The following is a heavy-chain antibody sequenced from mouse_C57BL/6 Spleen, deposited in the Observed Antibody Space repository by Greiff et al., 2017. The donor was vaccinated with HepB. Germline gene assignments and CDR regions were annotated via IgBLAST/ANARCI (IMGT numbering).Heavy chain of an antibody. D-gene: IGHD1-1*01. Sequence: EVQLQQSGAELVKPGASVKLSCTASGFNIKDYYMHWVKQRTEQGLEWIGRIDPEDGETKYAPHFQGKATITADTSSNTAYLQLSSQTSADTAVYYWSSSMTTLEAPHGNFDYWGQGTSLTVSS. J-gene: IGHJ2*02. CDR1: GFNIKDYY. CDR2: IDPEDGET. V-gene: IGHV14-2*01. CDR3: SSSMTTLEAPHGNFDY.